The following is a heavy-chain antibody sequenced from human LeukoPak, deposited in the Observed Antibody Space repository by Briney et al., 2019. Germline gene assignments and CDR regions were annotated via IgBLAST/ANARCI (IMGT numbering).Heavy chain of an antibody. CDR1: GGTFSSYA. V-gene: IGHV1-69*13. J-gene: IGHJ5*02. D-gene: IGHD6-13*01. CDR2: IIPIFGTA. Sequence: RASVKVSCKASGGTFSSYAISWVRQAPGQGLEWMGGIIPIFGTANYAQKFQGRVTITADESTSTAYMELSSLRSEDTAVYYCAREEKGSWYEGGVDPWGQGTLVTVSS. CDR3: AREEKGSWYEGGVDP.